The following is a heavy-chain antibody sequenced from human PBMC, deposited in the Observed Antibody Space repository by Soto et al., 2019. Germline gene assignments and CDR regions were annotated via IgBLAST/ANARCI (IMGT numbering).Heavy chain of an antibody. V-gene: IGHV4-31*02. CDR3: IRWASLYDI. CDR2: ISYSGNT. D-gene: IGHD3-3*01. J-gene: IGHJ3*02. Sequence: QVQLHESGPGLVKPSQTLALTCTVSGVSISSGDYFWSWIRQHPGKGLEWIVYISYSGNTNYNPSLRSRFIISLNTTKNQSSLKMTSVSAADTAVYYWIRWASLYDIWGQGTMVTVSS. CDR1: GVSISSGDYF.